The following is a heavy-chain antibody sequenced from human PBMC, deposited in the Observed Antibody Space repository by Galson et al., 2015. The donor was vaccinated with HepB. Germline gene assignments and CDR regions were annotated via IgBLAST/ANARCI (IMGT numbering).Heavy chain of an antibody. V-gene: IGHV1-18*04. CDR2: ISAYNGNT. D-gene: IGHD4-23*01. CDR3: ARVLRVTPYGMDV. CDR1: GYTFTSYG. J-gene: IGHJ6*02. Sequence: SVKVSCKASGYTFTSYGISWVRQAPGQGLEWMGWISAYNGNTNYAQKLQGRVTMTTDTSTSTAYMELRSLRSDDTAVYCCARVLRVTPYGMDVWGQGTTVTVSS.